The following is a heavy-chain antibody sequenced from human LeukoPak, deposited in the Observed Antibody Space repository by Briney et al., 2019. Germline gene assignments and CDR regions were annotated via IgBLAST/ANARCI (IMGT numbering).Heavy chain of an antibody. V-gene: IGHV1-69-2*01. J-gene: IGHJ4*02. Sequence: GASVKVSCKASGYTFTDYYIHWVQQAPGKGLEWMGRVDPGDGETIYAEKFQGRVTITADTSTDTAYMELSSLGSEDTAVYYCATLLRVTGTTGWGQGSLVTVSS. CDR3: ATLLRVTGTTG. CDR1: GYTFTDYY. D-gene: IGHD1-7*01. CDR2: VDPGDGET.